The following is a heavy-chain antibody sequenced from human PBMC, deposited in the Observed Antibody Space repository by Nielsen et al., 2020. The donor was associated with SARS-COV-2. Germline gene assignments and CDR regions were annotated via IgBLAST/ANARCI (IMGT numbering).Heavy chain of an antibody. CDR3: ASDYSSDFDY. CDR1: GFTFSSYS. D-gene: IGHD6-25*01. CDR2: ISSSSSYI. J-gene: IGHJ4*02. Sequence: GGSLRFSCAASGFTFSSYSMNWVRQAPGKGLEWVSSISSSSSYIYYADSVKGRFTISRDNAKNSLYLQMNSLRAEDTAVYYCASDYSSDFDYWGQGTLVTVSS. V-gene: IGHV3-21*01.